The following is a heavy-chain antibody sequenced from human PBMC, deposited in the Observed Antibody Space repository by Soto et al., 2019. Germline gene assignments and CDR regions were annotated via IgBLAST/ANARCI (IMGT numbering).Heavy chain of an antibody. J-gene: IGHJ4*02. CDR1: GYTFTRYG. Sequence: ASVKVSCKASGYTFTRYGISWVRQAPGQGLEWMGKINPGGGSTTNAQKFQGRVTMTRDTSTSTVYMEVSSLRSEDTAVYYFSRVDPGETSPFAHWGQGTLVTVS. CDR2: INPGGGST. CDR3: SRVDPGETSPFAH. D-gene: IGHD3-10*01. V-gene: IGHV1-46*03.